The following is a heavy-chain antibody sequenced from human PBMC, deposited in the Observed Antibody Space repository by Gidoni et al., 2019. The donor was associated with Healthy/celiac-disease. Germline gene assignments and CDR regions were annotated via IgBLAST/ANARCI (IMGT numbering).Heavy chain of an antibody. Sequence: QVQLLQPGAEVKKPGASVQTPCKISEYTRTELSMHWVRQAPGKGLEWMGGFNPEDSETSYAQKFQGRVTMTEDTSTDTAYMELSSLRSEDTAVYYWATLNRNYGEWGQGTLVTVSS. D-gene: IGHD1-7*01. J-gene: IGHJ4*02. V-gene: IGHV1-24*01. CDR1: EYTRTELS. CDR2: FNPEDSET. CDR3: ATLNRNYGE.